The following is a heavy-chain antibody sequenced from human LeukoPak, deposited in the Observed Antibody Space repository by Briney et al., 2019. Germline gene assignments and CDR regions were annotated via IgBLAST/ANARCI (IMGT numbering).Heavy chain of an antibody. CDR3: ARDGGSYDY. CDR1: GFTFSSYS. D-gene: IGHD1-26*01. V-gene: IGHV3-7*01. CDR2: IKQDGSEK. J-gene: IGHJ4*02. Sequence: GGSLRLSCAASGFTFSSYSMNWVRQAPGKGLEWVANIKQDGSEKYYVDSVKGRFTISRDNAKKSLYLQMNSLRAEDTAVYYCARDGGSYDYWGQGTLVTVSS.